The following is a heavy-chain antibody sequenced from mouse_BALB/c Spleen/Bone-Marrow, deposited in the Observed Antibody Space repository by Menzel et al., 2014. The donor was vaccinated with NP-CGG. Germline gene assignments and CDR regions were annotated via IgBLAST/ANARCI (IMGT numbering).Heavy chain of an antibody. Sequence: VQLQQSGDDLVKPGASVKLSCKASGYTFTSYWINWVKQRPGQGLEWIGNIYPSDSYTNYNQKFKDKATLTVDKSSSTAYMQLSSPTSEDSAVYYCTRSYGSSYEYYFDYWGQGTTLTVSS. D-gene: IGHD1-1*01. CDR1: GYTFTSYW. J-gene: IGHJ2*01. CDR3: TRSYGSSYEYYFDY. CDR2: IYPSDSYT. V-gene: IGHV1-69*02.